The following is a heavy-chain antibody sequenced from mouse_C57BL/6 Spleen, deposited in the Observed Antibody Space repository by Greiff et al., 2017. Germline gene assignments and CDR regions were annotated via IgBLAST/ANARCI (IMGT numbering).Heavy chain of an antibody. CDR3: ARLYYYSSSSFMDY. CDR1: GFTFSDYY. CDR2: ISNGGGST. V-gene: IGHV5-12*01. Sequence: EVKLVESGGGLVQPGGSLKLSCAASGFTFSDYYMYWVRQTPEKRLEWVAYISNGGGSTYYPDTVKGRFTFSRDNANNTRYLQIGCLKSENTAMYYCARLYYYSSSSFMDYWGQGTSVTVSS. D-gene: IGHD1-1*01. J-gene: IGHJ4*01.